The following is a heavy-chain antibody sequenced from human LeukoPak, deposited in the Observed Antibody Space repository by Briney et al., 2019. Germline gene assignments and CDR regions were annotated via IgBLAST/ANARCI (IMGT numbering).Heavy chain of an antibody. V-gene: IGHV1-18*01. D-gene: IGHD5-18*01. J-gene: IGHJ4*02. CDR3: ARDGPEYSYGLVDY. CDR1: GYSFTSYG. CDR2: ISAYNGNT. Sequence: ASVKVSCKASGYSFTSYGISWVRQAPGQGLEWMGWISAYNGNTHYAQKVQGRVTMTTDTSTTTAYMELRSLRSDDTAVYYCARDGPEYSYGLVDYWGQGTLVTVSS.